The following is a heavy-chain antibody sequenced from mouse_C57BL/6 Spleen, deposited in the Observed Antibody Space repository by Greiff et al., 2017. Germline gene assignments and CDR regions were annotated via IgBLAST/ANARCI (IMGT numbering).Heavy chain of an antibody. CDR3: ARESNYYGSSYPFAY. Sequence: EVKLQESGGGLVKPGGSLKLSCAASGFTFSSYAMSWVRQTPEKRLEWVATISDGGSYTYYPDNVKGRFTISRDNAKNNLYLQMSHLKSEDTAMYYCARESNYYGSSYPFAYWGQGTLVTVSA. J-gene: IGHJ3*01. D-gene: IGHD1-1*01. V-gene: IGHV5-4*01. CDR1: GFTFSSYA. CDR2: ISDGGSYT.